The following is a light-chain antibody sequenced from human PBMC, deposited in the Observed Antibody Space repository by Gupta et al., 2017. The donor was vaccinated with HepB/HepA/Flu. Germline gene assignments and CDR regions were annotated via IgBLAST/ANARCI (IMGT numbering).Light chain of an antibody. V-gene: IGKV2-28*01. J-gene: IGKJ3*01. CDR1: QSLLHSNGYNY. CDR2: LGS. CDR3: MQELQTPPT. Sequence: DIVMTQSPLSLPVPPGEPASISCRSSQSLLHSNGYNYLNWYLQKPVQSPQLLIYLGSNRASGVPDRFIGRGAGTDFTLKISRVEAEDVGVYYCMQELQTPPTFGPGTKVDI.